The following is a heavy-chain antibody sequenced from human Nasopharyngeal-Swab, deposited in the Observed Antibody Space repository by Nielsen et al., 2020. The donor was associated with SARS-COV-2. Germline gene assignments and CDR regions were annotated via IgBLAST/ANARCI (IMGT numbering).Heavy chain of an antibody. J-gene: IGHJ6*03. CDR3: AKDRYYYGSGSLTRDYYYMDV. CDR2: ISSSSSYI. V-gene: IGHV3-21*04. CDR1: GFTFSSYS. D-gene: IGHD3-10*01. Sequence: GGSLRLSCAASGFTFSSYSMNWVRQAPGKGLEWVSSISSSSSYIYYADSVKGRFTISRDNAKNSLYLQMNSLRAEDTAVYYCAKDRYYYGSGSLTRDYYYMDVWGKGTTVTVSS.